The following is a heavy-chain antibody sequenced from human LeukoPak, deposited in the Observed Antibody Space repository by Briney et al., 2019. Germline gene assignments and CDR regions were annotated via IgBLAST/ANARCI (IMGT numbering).Heavy chain of an antibody. V-gene: IGHV1-18*01. J-gene: IGHJ5*02. CDR2: ISAYNGNT. CDR1: GYTFTSCG. Sequence: ASVKVSCKASGYTFTSCGISWVRQAPGQGLEWTGWISAYNGNTNYAQKLQGRVTMTTDTSTSTAYMELRSLRSDDTAVYYCARVAGGYCSSTSCYGGWFDPWGHGPLVTVSS. D-gene: IGHD2-2*01. CDR3: ARVAGGYCSSTSCYGGWFDP.